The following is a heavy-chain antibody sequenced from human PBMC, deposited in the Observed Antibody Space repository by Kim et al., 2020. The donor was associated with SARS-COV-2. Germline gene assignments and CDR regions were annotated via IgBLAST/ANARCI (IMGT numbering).Heavy chain of an antibody. D-gene: IGHD3-9*01. V-gene: IGHV3-74*01. CDR2: INSDGSST. J-gene: IGHJ4*02. CDR1: GFTFSSYW. CDR3: ARGGVYYDILTGYSY. Sequence: GGSLRLSCAASGFTFSSYWMHWVRQAPGKGLVWVSRINSDGSSTSYADSVKGRFTISRDNAKNTLYLQMNSLRAEDTAVYYCARGGVYYDILTGYSYWGQGTLVTVSS.